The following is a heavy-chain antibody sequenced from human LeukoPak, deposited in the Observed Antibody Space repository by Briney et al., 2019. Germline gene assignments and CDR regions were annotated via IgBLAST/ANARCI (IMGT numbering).Heavy chain of an antibody. V-gene: IGHV3-30-3*01. CDR3: ARDHYFDISGYLDY. J-gene: IGHJ4*02. Sequence: GGSLRLSCAASGFTFDRFAMNWVRQAPGKGLEWLAVISYDGTKQYFADSVKGRFTISRDNVKNSLYLEMNSLRVEDSAVYYCARDHYFDISGYLDYWGQGTLVTVSS. CDR1: GFTFDRFA. D-gene: IGHD3-22*01. CDR2: ISYDGTKQ.